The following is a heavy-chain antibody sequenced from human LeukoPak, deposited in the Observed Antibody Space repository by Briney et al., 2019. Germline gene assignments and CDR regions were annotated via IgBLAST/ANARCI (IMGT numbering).Heavy chain of an antibody. V-gene: IGHV3-33*01. D-gene: IGHD3-9*01. CDR3: ARVAYFDWLPLNPWFDP. CDR2: IWYDGSNK. CDR1: GFTFSSYG. J-gene: IGHJ5*02. Sequence: GRSLRLSCAASGFTFSSYGMHWVRQAPGKGLERVAAIWYDGSNKYYADSVKGRFTISRDNSKNTLYLQMNSLRAEDTAVYYCARVAYFDWLPLNPWFDPWGQGTLVTVSS.